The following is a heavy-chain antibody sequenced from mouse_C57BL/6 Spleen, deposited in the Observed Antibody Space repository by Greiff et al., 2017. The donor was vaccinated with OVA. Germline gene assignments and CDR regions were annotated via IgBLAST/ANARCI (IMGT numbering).Heavy chain of an antibody. Sequence: VQLQQSGAELARPGASVKLSCKASGYTFTSYGISWVKQRTGQGLEWIGEIYPRSGNTYYNEKFKGKATLTADKSSSTAYMELRSLTSEDSAVYFCARDGYDDYWGQGTTLTVSS. D-gene: IGHD2-2*01. CDR2: IYPRSGNT. CDR3: ARDGYDDY. J-gene: IGHJ2*01. V-gene: IGHV1-81*01. CDR1: GYTFTSYG.